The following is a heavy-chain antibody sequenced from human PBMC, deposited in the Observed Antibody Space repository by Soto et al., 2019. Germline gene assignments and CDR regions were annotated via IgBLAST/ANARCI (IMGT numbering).Heavy chain of an antibody. CDR3: ARLSGITVAGREAGY. CDR2: IYPGDSDT. Sequence: GESLKISCKGSGYSFTSYWIGWVRQMPGKGLEWMGIIYPGDSDTRYRQSFQGQVTISADKSISTAYLRWSSLKASDTAIYYCARLSGITVAGREAGYWGQGTLVTVSS. J-gene: IGHJ4*02. V-gene: IGHV5-51*01. CDR1: GYSFTSYW. D-gene: IGHD6-19*01.